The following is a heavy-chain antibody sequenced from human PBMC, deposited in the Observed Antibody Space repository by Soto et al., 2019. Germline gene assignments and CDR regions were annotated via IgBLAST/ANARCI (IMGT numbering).Heavy chain of an antibody. V-gene: IGHV4-59*01. Sequence: SETLSLTCTVSGGSISSNYWTWIRQPPGKGLEWIGYVYNSGSTNYNPSLKSRVTISEDTYKSQFSLKVNSMTAADTAVYYCARYRREAVAGYTLDNWGQGILVTVSS. J-gene: IGHJ4*02. CDR3: ARYRREAVAGYTLDN. D-gene: IGHD6-13*01. CDR2: VYNSGST. CDR1: GGSISSNY.